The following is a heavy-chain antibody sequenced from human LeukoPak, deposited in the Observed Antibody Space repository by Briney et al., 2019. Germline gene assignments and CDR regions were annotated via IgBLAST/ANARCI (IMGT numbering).Heavy chain of an antibody. Sequence: GESLKISCKGSGYSFTSYWIGWVRQMPGKGLEWMGIIYPGDSDTRYSPSFQGQVTISADKSISTAYLQWSSLKASDTAMYYCARGPMTRYFDWTPLYYMDVWGKGTTVTVSS. CDR3: ARGPMTRYFDWTPLYYMDV. CDR1: GYSFTSYW. J-gene: IGHJ6*03. D-gene: IGHD3-9*01. CDR2: IYPGDSDT. V-gene: IGHV5-51*01.